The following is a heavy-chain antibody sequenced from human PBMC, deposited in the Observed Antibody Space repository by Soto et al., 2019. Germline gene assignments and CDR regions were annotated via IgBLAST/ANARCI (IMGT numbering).Heavy chain of an antibody. V-gene: IGHV3-72*01. J-gene: IGHJ6*02. D-gene: IGHD2-2*01. Sequence: EVQLVESGGGLVQPGGSLRLSCAASGFTFSDHYMDWVRQAPGKGLEWVGRTRNKANSYTTEYAASVKGRFTISRDDSKNSLSLQMNSLKTEDTAVYYCARELYCSSTSCYSGIYYYYGMDVWGQGTTVTVSS. CDR1: GFTFSDHY. CDR2: TRNKANSYTT. CDR3: ARELYCSSTSCYSGIYYYYGMDV.